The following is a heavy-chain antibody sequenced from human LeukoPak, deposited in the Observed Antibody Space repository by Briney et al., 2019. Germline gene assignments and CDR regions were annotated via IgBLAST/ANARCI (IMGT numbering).Heavy chain of an antibody. J-gene: IGHJ4*02. D-gene: IGHD3-3*01. CDR3: ARDPTIFGVVTRDY. CDR1: GCTFSSYT. CDR2: IIPILGIA. V-gene: IGHV1-69*04. Sequence: GASVTVSCKASGCTFSSYTISWVRQAPGQGLEWMGRIIPILGIANYAQKFQGRVTITADKSTSTAYMELSSLRSEDTAVYYCARDPTIFGVVTRDYWGQGTLVTVSS.